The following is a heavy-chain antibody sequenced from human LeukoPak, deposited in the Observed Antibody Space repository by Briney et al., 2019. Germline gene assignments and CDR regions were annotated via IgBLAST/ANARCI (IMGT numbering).Heavy chain of an antibody. CDR1: GYTFTGYY. CDR2: INPNSGGT. CDR3: ANIGYCSGGSCYFWFDP. D-gene: IGHD2-15*01. J-gene: IGHJ5*02. Sequence: ASVKFSCKASGYTFTGYYMHWVRQAPGQGLEWMGWINPNSGGTNYAQKFQGWVTMTRDTSISTAYMELSRLRSDDTAVYYCANIGYCSGGSCYFWFDPWGQGTLVTVSS. V-gene: IGHV1-2*04.